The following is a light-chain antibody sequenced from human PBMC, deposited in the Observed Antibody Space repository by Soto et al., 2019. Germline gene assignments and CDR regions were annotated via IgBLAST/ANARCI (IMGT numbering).Light chain of an antibody. J-gene: IGKJ1*01. V-gene: IGKV3-15*01. CDR2: GAS. CDR1: QSVSSN. Sequence: EIVMTQSPATLSVSPGERATLSCRASQSVSSNLAWYQQKPGQAPSLLIYGASTRATGIPARFSGSGSGTEFTLTISSLQPEDFAVYYCQQYNNWPRTFGQGTKVDIK. CDR3: QQYNNWPRT.